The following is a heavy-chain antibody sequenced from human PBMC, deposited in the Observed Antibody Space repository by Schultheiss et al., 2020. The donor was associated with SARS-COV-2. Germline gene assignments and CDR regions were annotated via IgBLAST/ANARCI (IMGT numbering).Heavy chain of an antibody. CDR3: ARDYGASPTYYMDV. D-gene: IGHD4-17*01. J-gene: IGHJ6*03. CDR1: GFTFSSYW. CDR2: IKSKTGGGTT. Sequence: GGSLRLSCAASGFTFSSYWMHWVRQAPGKGLEWVGRIKSKTGGGTTDYAAPVKGRFTISRDDSKNTLYLQMNSLKTEDTAVYYCARDYGASPTYYMDVWGKGTTVTVSS. V-gene: IGHV3-15*01.